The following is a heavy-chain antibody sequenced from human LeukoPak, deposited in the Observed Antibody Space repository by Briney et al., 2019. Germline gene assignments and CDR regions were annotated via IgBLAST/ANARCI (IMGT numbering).Heavy chain of an antibody. D-gene: IGHD7-27*01. CDR2: IGGSGSFI. CDR3: ARDNWGLDY. CDR1: GFTFSTYS. V-gene: IGHV3-21*06. J-gene: IGHJ4*02. Sequence: GGSLRLSCAGSGFTFSTYSIKWVRQAPGKGLEWVAHIGGSGSFIYYADSVKGRFTISRDNAKNSLYLQMNSLRAEDTAVYYCARDNWGLDYWGQGTLVTVSS.